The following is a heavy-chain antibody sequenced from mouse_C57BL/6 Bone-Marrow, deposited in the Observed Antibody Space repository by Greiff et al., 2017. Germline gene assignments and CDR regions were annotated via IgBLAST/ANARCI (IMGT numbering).Heavy chain of an antibody. V-gene: IGHV1-12*01. Sequence: QVQLQQSGAELVRPGASVKMSCKASGYTFTSYNMYWVKQTPRQGLEWIGAIYPGNGDTSYSQKFKGKATLTVDKSSSTAYMQLSSLTSEDSAVYFCARGWLLGWFAYWGQGTLVTVSA. D-gene: IGHD2-3*01. CDR1: GYTFTSYN. CDR2: IYPGNGDT. J-gene: IGHJ3*01. CDR3: ARGWLLGWFAY.